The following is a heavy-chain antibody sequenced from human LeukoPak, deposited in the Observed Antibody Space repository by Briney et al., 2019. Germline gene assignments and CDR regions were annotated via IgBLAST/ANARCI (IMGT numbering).Heavy chain of an antibody. V-gene: IGHV1-2*02. J-gene: IGHJ5*02. CDR2: INPNSGGT. Sequence: ASVKVSCKASGYTFTGYYMHWVRQAPGQGLEWMGWINPNSGGTNYAQKLQGRVTMTTDTSTSTAYMELRSLRSDDTAVYYCARDMMVRGANNWFDPWGQGTLGTVSS. D-gene: IGHD3-10*01. CDR1: GYTFTGYY. CDR3: ARDMMVRGANNWFDP.